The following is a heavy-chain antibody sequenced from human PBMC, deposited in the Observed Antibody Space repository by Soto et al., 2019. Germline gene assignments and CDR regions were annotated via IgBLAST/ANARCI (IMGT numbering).Heavy chain of an antibody. Sequence: AGGSLRLSCAASGFTFSSYAMHWVRQAPGKGLEWVAVISYDGSNKYYADSVKGRFTISRDNSKNTLYLQMNSLRAEDTAVYYCARDWEAAAANYYGMDVWGQGTTVTVSS. J-gene: IGHJ6*02. CDR1: GFTFSSYA. CDR3: ARDWEAAAANYYGMDV. V-gene: IGHV3-30-3*01. D-gene: IGHD6-13*01. CDR2: ISYDGSNK.